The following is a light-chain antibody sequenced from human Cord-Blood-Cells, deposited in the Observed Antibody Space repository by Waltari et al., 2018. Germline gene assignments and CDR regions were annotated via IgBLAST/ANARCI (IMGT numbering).Light chain of an antibody. CDR3: QQYGSSPPWT. V-gene: IGKV3-20*01. CDR1: QSVSSSY. Sequence: EIVLTQSPGPLYLSPGERATLSCRASQSVSSSYLAWYQQKPGQAPRLLIYGASSRATGIPDRFSGSGSGTDFTLTISRLEPEDFAVYYCQQYGSSPPWTFGQGTKVEIK. CDR2: GAS. J-gene: IGKJ1*01.